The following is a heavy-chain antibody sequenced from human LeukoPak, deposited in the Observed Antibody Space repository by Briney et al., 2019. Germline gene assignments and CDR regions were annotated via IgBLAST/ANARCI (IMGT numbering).Heavy chain of an antibody. J-gene: IGHJ4*02. Sequence: EASETLSLTCTVSGGSISSSSYYWGWIRQPPGKGLEWIGSIYYSGSTYYNPSLKSRVTISVDTSKNQFSLKLSSVTAAGTAVYYCARPHADSSGLYFDYWGQGTLVTVSS. D-gene: IGHD3-22*01. V-gene: IGHV4-39*01. CDR2: IYYSGST. CDR1: GGSISSSSYY. CDR3: ARPHADSSGLYFDY.